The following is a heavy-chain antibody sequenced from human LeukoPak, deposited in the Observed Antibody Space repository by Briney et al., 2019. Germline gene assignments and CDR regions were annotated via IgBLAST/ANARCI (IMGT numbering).Heavy chain of an antibody. CDR1: GFTFSDYY. CDR2: ISSSGSTI. J-gene: IGHJ4*02. D-gene: IGHD1-7*01. V-gene: IGHV3-11*04. Sequence: GGSLRLSRAASGFTFSDYYMSWIRQAPGKGLEWVSYISSSGSTIYYADSVKGRFTISRDNAKNSLYLQMNSLRAEDTAVYYCARMNYVSSGWGAPFDSWGQGTLVTVSS. CDR3: ARMNYVSSGWGAPFDS.